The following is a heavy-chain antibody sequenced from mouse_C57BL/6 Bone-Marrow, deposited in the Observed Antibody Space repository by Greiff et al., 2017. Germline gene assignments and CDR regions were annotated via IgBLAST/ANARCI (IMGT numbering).Heavy chain of an antibody. J-gene: IGHJ4*01. D-gene: IGHD2-2*01. Sequence: VQLQQSGAELVRPGTSVKVSCKASGYAFTNYLIDWVKQRPGQGLEWIGVINPGSGGTNYNEKFKGKATLTADKSSSTAYMQLSILTSGVSAVFCCARWGLRRGNYAMDYWGQGTSGTVSS. V-gene: IGHV1-54*01. CDR3: ARWGLRRGNYAMDY. CDR2: INPGSGGT. CDR1: GYAFTNYL.